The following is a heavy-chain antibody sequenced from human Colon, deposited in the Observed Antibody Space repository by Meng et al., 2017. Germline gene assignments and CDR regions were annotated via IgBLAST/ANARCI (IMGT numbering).Heavy chain of an antibody. CDR2: INHSGST. V-gene: IGHV4-34*01. CDR3: ARVRITIFGVVSTFDY. D-gene: IGHD3-3*01. Sequence: QGPRHQWGSGLLRPSEPLSLTCAVYGGSFSGYYWSWIRQPPGKGLEWIGEINHSGSTNYNPSLKSRVTISVDTSKNQFSLKLSSVTAADTAVYYCARVRITIFGVVSTFDYWGQGTLVTVSS. J-gene: IGHJ4*02. CDR1: GGSFSGYY.